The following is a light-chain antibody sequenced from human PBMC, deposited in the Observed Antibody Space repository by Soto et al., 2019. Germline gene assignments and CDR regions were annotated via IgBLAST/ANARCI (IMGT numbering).Light chain of an antibody. J-gene: IGLJ1*01. V-gene: IGLV1-40*01. CDR3: QSYDSSPSGYV. Sequence: QSVLTQPPSVSGAPGQRVTISCTGSGSNIGAGYDVHWYQQLPGTAPKLLIFANINRPSGVPDRFSGSKSGTSASLAITGLRAEDVADYYCQSYDSSPSGYVFGTGTKVTVL. CDR1: GSNIGAGYD. CDR2: ANI.